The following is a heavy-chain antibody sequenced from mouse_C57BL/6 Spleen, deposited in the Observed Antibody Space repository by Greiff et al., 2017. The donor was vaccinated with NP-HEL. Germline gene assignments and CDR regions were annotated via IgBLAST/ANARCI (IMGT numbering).Heavy chain of an antibody. CDR1: GYTFTSYW. D-gene: IGHD2-5*01. CDR3: ARWSSNYYAMDY. V-gene: IGHV1-69*01. CDR2: IDPSDSYT. Sequence: VKVVESGAELVMPGASVKLSCKASGYTFTSYWMHWVKQRPGQGLEWVGEIDPSDSYTNYNQKFKGKSTLTVDKSSSTAYMQLSSLTSEDSGVYYCARWSSNYYAMDYWGQGTSVTVSS. J-gene: IGHJ4*01.